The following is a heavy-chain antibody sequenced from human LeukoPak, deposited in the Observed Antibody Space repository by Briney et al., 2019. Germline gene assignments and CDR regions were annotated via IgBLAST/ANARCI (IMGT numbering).Heavy chain of an antibody. Sequence: ASVKVSCKXSGYTFNSDGISWVRQAPRQGPEWMGRISAYNGNTNYSQKFQGRVTMTTDTSTSTAYMELRSLRSDDTAVYYCARLGSSSRTRYNWFDPWGQGTLVTVSS. CDR3: ARLGSSSRTRYNWFDP. D-gene: IGHD6-6*01. J-gene: IGHJ5*02. CDR2: ISAYNGNT. V-gene: IGHV1-18*01. CDR1: GYTFNSDG.